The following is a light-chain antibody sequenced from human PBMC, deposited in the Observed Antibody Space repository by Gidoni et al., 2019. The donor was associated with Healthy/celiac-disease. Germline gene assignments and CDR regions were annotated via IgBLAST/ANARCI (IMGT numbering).Light chain of an antibody. CDR2: GAS. J-gene: IGKJ2*01. CDR3: QQYGSSSYT. CDR1: QSVSSSY. Sequence: EIVLTQSPGTLSLSSGERATLSCRASQSVSSSYLAWYQQKPGQAPRLLIYGASSRATGIPDRFSGSECGTDFTLTISRLEPEDFAVYYCQQYGSSSYTFGQGTKLEIK. V-gene: IGKV3-20*01.